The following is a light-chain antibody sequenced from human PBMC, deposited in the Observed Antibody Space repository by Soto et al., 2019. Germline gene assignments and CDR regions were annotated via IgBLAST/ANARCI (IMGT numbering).Light chain of an antibody. Sequence: EIVMTQSPATLSVSPGERATLSCRASQSISSNLAWYQQKPGQAPRLLIYGASTRATGIPATFSGSGPGTEFTLTISSLQSEDFAVYYCQQYNNWPFTFGPGTKVDIK. V-gene: IGKV3-15*01. CDR2: GAS. CDR3: QQYNNWPFT. CDR1: QSISSN. J-gene: IGKJ3*01.